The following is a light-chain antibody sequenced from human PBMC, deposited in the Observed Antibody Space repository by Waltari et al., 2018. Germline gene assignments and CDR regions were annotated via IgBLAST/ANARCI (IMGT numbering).Light chain of an antibody. CDR3: QSYDSSLSGSV. CDR2: GNR. V-gene: IGLV1-40*01. Sequence: QSGLTQPPSVSGAPGQRVTISCTGSSSNIGAGYDVHWYQLLPGTAPKLLIDGNRTRPSGGPDRFSGSKSGTSASRAITGLQAEDEADYYCQSYDSSLSGSVFGGGTKLTVL. J-gene: IGLJ2*01. CDR1: SSNIGAGYD.